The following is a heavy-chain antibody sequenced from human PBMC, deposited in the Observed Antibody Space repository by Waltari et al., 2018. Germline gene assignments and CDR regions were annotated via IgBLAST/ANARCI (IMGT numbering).Heavy chain of an antibody. Sequence: VQLVASGGGWVQPGGSLRLSCGSAGFPFRNYWMSCVRQARGKGLEWVANIKKDGSATYYVDSVRGRFSISRDNAKNSLSLQMNSLRAEDTAVYYCARIGSWPPWLDYWGQGILVTVSS. CDR2: IKKDGSAT. D-gene: IGHD6-13*01. CDR1: GFPFRNYW. J-gene: IGHJ4*02. CDR3: ARIGSWPPWLDY. V-gene: IGHV3-7*01.